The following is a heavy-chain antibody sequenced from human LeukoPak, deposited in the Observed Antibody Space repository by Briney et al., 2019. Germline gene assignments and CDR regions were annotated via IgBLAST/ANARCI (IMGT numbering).Heavy chain of an antibody. J-gene: IGHJ3*02. CDR2: IYYSGST. V-gene: IGHV4-59*01. CDR3: ARVYMTVAGTIGPAFDI. CDR1: GGSISSYY. D-gene: IGHD6-19*01. Sequence: SETLSLTCTVSGGSISSYYWSWIRQPPGKGPEWIGYIYYSGSTNYNPSLKSRVTISVDTSKNQFSLKLSSVTAADTAVYYCARVYMTVAGTIGPAFDIWGQGTMVTVSS.